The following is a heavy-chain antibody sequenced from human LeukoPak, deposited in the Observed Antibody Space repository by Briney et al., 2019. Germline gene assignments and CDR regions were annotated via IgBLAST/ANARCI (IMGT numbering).Heavy chain of an antibody. Sequence: ASVKVSCKPSGYTFSGFYIHWVRQAPGQGLECMGWISPNSGGTDYAQRFQGRVTMTRDTSISTAYMELSSLRSDDTAVYYCAIQPWGSGNNWYFDLWGRGTLVTVSS. J-gene: IGHJ2*01. CDR3: AIQPWGSGNNWYFDL. CDR1: GYTFSGFY. V-gene: IGHV1-2*02. CDR2: ISPNSGGT. D-gene: IGHD7-27*01.